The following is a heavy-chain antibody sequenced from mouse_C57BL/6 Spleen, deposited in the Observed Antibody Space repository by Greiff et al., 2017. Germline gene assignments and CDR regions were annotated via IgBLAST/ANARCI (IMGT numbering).Heavy chain of an antibody. D-gene: IGHD1-1*01. J-gene: IGHJ4*01. V-gene: IGHV1-82*01. Sequence: QVQLQQSGPELVKPGASVKISCKASGYAFSSSWMNWVKQRPGKGLEWIGRIYPGDGDTNYNGKFKGKATLTADKSSSTAYMQLSSLTSEDSAVYFCARSDYYYGRSVYAMDYWGQGTSVTVSS. CDR1: GYAFSSSW. CDR3: ARSDYYYGRSVYAMDY. CDR2: IYPGDGDT.